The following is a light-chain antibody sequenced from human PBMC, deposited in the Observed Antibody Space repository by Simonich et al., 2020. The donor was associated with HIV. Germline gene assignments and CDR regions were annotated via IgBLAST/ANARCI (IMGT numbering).Light chain of an antibody. CDR1: QSVLYSSNNKNY. CDR2: WAS. Sequence: DIVMTQSPDSLAVSLGERATINCKSSQSVLYSSNNKNYLAWYQQKPGNPPNLLIYWASTRESGVPDRFSGSGSGTDFTLTINSLQAEDVAVYYCQQYYSTPQTFGQGTKVEIK. V-gene: IGKV4-1*01. CDR3: QQYYSTPQT. J-gene: IGKJ1*01.